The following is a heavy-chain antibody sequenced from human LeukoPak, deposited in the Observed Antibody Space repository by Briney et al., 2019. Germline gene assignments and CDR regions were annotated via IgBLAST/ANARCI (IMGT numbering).Heavy chain of an antibody. CDR2: INPSGGST. J-gene: IGHJ4*01. CDR3: ARIGRHRSPSHDY. V-gene: IGHV1-46*01. D-gene: IGHD3-10*01. CDR1: GYTFTSYG. Sequence: ASVKVSRKASGYTFTSYGISWVRQAPGQGLEWMGIINPSGGSTSYAQKFQGRVTMTRDTSTSTVYMELSSLRSEDTAVYYCARIGRHRSPSHDYWGQEPWSPSPQ.